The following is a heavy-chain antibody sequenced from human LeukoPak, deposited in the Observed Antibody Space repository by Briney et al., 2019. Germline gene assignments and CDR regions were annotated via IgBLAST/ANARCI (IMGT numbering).Heavy chain of an antibody. CDR3: ARGGHVLRFLEWSRHDY. Sequence: ASVKVSCKASGYIFIGYYMHWVRQAPGQGLEWMGWINPNSGGTNYAQKFQGRVTMTRDTSISTAYMELSRLRSDDTAVYYCARGGHVLRFLEWSRHDYWGQGTLVTVSS. D-gene: IGHD3-3*01. J-gene: IGHJ4*02. CDR1: GYIFIGYY. V-gene: IGHV1-2*02. CDR2: INPNSGGT.